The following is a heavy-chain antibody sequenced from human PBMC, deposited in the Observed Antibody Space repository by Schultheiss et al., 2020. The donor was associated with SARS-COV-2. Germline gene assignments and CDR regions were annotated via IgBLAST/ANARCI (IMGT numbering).Heavy chain of an antibody. CDR2: IYHSGST. D-gene: IGHD6-19*01. J-gene: IGHJ4*02. Sequence: SETLSLTCAVSGGSISSSNWWSWVRQPPGKGLEWIGEIYHSGSTNYNPSLKSRVTISVDTSKNQFSLKLSSVTAADTAVYYCARAIIAVDPFDYWGQGTLVTVSS. V-gene: IGHV4-4*02. CDR3: ARAIIAVDPFDY. CDR1: GGSISSSNW.